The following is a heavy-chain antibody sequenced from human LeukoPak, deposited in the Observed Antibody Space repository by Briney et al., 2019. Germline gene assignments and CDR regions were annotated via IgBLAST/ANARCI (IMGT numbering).Heavy chain of an antibody. J-gene: IGHJ6*03. CDR1: GYTFTSYG. CDR3: ARMVDYDILTGYYTPHYYYYYMDV. Sequence: ASVKVSCKASGYTFTSYGISWVRQAPGQGLEWMGWISAYNGNTNYAQKLQGRVTMTTGTSTSTAYMELRSLRSDDTAVYYCARMVDYDILTGYYTPHYYYYYMDVWGKGTTVTISS. V-gene: IGHV1-18*01. CDR2: ISAYNGNT. D-gene: IGHD3-9*01.